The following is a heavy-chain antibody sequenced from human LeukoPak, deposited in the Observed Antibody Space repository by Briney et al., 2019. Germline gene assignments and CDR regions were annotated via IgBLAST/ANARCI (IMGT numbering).Heavy chain of an antibody. J-gene: IGHJ4*02. CDR1: GGTFSSYA. CDR3: ARVWFGGYDY. D-gene: IGHD3-10*01. Sequence: SVKVSCKASGGTFSSYAISWVRQAPGQGLEWMGWINPIFGTANYAQKFQGRVTITADESTSTAYMELSSLRSEDTAVYYCARVWFGGYDYWGQGTLVTVSS. V-gene: IGHV1-69*13. CDR2: INPIFGTA.